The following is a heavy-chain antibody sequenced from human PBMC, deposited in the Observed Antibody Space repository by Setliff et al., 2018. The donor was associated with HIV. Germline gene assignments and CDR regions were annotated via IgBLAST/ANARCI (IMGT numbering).Heavy chain of an antibody. J-gene: IGHJ4*02. D-gene: IGHD3-10*01. CDR1: GGTFSLHY. Sequence: SETLSLTCAVSGGTFSLHYYTWIRQSPLRGLEWIGEITPSGRTNYSPSLKSRLSLSIESSKNQLFLKVMSVTAADSAVYYCASSVGFRDFWGQGTPVTVSS. CDR3: ASSVGFRDF. CDR2: ITPSGRT. V-gene: IGHV4-34*01.